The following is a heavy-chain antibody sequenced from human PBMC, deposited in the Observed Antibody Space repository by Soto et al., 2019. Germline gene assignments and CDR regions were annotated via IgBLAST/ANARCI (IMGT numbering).Heavy chain of an antibody. Sequence: SVNVSCKASGGTFSTYGMNWVLLAPGQGLEWMGGIIPKFGTTNYAQKFQGRVTITADESTNTAYMELNYLRSEDTAVYFCARELDPYYGGNSLSLDDWRQGSPVTVCS. D-gene: IGHD4-17*01. V-gene: IGHV1-69*13. CDR2: IIPKFGTT. CDR1: GGTFSTYG. CDR3: ARELDPYYGGNSLSLDD. J-gene: IGHJ4*02.